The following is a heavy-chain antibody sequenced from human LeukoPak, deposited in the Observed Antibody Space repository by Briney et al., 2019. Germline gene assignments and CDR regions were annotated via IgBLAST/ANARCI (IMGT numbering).Heavy chain of an antibody. CDR2: ISYDGSNK. J-gene: IGHJ4*02. CDR3: ARDGGYTYGYFDY. CDR1: GFTFSSFA. V-gene: IGHV3-30*04. D-gene: IGHD5-18*01. Sequence: GGSLRLSCAASGFTFSSFAMHWVRQAPGKGLEWVAVISYDGSNKYYADSVKGRFTISRDNSKNTLYLQMNSLRAEDTAVYYCARDGGYTYGYFDYWGQGTLVTVSS.